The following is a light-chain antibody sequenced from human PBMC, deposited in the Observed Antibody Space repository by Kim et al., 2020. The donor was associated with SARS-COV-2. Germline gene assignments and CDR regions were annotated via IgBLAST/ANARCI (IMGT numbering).Light chain of an antibody. Sequence: SPGERATLSCRASQNIGNKLVWYQQQPGQAPRLLIYDATTRAAGVPARFVGSESETDFTLAISSLQSDDFAVYFCQQSYNWPPLTFGQGTKVDIK. CDR1: QNIGNK. CDR2: DAT. J-gene: IGKJ1*01. CDR3: QQSYNWPPLT. V-gene: IGKV3-15*01.